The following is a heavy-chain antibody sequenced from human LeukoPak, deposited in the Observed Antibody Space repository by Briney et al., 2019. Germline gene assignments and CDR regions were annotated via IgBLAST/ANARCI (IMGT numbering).Heavy chain of an antibody. D-gene: IGHD6-19*01. CDR2: ISTSANT. CDR3: VRGAGYSSGWYPGKINYFDY. V-gene: IGHV3-23*01. J-gene: IGHJ4*02. Sequence: PGGSLRLSCAASGFTLSSYAMNWFRQAPGKGLEWVSLISTSANTHYADSVQGRFTISRDNSKNTLYLQMNSLRAEDTAVYYCVRGAGYSSGWYPGKINYFDYWGQGTLVTVSS. CDR1: GFTLSSYA.